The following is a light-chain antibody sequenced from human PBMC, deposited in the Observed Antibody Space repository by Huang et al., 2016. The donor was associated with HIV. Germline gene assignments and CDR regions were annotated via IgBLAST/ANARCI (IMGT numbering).Light chain of an antibody. CDR3: QQYYSLPQT. CDR2: WVS. CDR1: QSVYASSTSKDY. J-gene: IGKJ1*01. Sequence: DIIMSQSPASLTVSLGERATLNCRSSQSVYASSTSKDYMAWFQQKPGQTPKLLLFWVSSREVGVPDRFSGSGSGTHFTLTIANLQPEDAAIYYCQQYYSLPQTFGQGTRV. V-gene: IGKV4-1*01.